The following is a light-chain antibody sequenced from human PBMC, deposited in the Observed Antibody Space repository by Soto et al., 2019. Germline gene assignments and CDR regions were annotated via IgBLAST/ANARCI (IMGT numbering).Light chain of an antibody. Sequence: DIQLTQSPSSLSASVGDRLTITCRASQSISTYLNWYQQKSGKAPKVLIFAASSLQSGVPSRFSGSGSGTDFTLTITSQQPEEFGTYGCQLSFTTPRTFGQGTKVESK. J-gene: IGKJ1*01. CDR1: QSISTY. V-gene: IGKV1-39*01. CDR2: AAS. CDR3: QLSFTTPRT.